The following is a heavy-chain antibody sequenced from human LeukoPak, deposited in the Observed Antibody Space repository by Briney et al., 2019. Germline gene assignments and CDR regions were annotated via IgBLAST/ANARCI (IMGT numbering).Heavy chain of an antibody. Sequence: GGSLRLSCAASGFTLSGYWMGWVRQAPGKGLGWVARLHADGIERYYVDPVKGRFTISRDNAKNSLHLQMYSLRLDDTAVYYCARGGYSFDYLGQGTLVTVSS. CDR1: GFTLSGYW. D-gene: IGHD5-12*01. CDR2: LHADGIER. CDR3: ARGGYSFDY. V-gene: IGHV3-7*01. J-gene: IGHJ4*02.